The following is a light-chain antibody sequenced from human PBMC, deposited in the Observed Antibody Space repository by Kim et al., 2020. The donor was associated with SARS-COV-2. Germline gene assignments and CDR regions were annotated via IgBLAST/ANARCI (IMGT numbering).Light chain of an antibody. V-gene: IGKV1-33*01. CDR1: QDNRNY. J-gene: IGKJ2*01. CDR3: QEFHNIPHT. CDR2: HTS. Sequence: SASVGDRVTITCRAAQDNRNYLNWYQHKPGKAPKLLIYHTSNLDTGVPSRFRGSGSGTDFTLTISSLQPEDSATYYCQEFHNIPHTFGQGTRLEI.